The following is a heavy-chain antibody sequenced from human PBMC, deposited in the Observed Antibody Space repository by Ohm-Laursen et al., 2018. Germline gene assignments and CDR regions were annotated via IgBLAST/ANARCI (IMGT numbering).Heavy chain of an antibody. CDR2: IYYSRTSLI. J-gene: IGHJ6*02. CDR3: ARRMPLYDMDV. D-gene: IGHD2-2*01. CDR1: GFNFNTYE. Sequence: SLRLSCSVSGFNFNTYEMNWVRQAPGKGLEWVANIYYSRTSLIYYADSVIGRFTISRDNAKNSLFLQMNSLRADDTAIYYCARRMPLYDMDVWGQGTTVTVSS. V-gene: IGHV3-48*03.